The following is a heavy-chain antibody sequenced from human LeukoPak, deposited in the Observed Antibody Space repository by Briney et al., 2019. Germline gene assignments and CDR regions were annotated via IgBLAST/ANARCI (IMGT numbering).Heavy chain of an antibody. J-gene: IGHJ4*02. CDR1: GVTVSDAY. V-gene: IGHV3-7*04. Sequence: PGGSLRLSCAASGVTVSDAYMSWVRQAPGEGLEWLANIKPDGSDQYYVDSVRGRFTISRDNAENSLYLQMNSLRAEDTAVYYCARALYTSGWYPDYFDFWGQGTLVTVSS. CDR2: IKPDGSDQ. D-gene: IGHD6-19*01. CDR3: ARALYTSGWYPDYFDF.